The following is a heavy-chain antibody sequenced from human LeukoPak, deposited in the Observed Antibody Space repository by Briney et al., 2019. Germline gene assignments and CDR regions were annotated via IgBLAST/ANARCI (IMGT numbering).Heavy chain of an antibody. V-gene: IGHV1-2*04. J-gene: IGHJ3*02. Sequence: ASVKVSCKASGYTFTGYYMHWVRQAPGQGLEWMGWINPNSGGTSYAQKFQGWVTMTRDTSISTAYMELSRLRSDDTAVYYCARVLSGYDSEADAFDIWGQGTMVTVSS. D-gene: IGHD5-12*01. CDR3: ARVLSGYDSEADAFDI. CDR2: INPNSGGT. CDR1: GYTFTGYY.